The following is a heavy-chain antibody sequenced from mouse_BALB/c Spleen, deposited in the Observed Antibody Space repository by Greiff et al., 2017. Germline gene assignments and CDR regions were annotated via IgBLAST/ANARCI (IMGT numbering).Heavy chain of an antibody. CDR2: INPSNGGT. V-gene: IGHV1S81*02. CDR1: GYTFTSYY. CDR3: TKDYLVY. J-gene: IGHJ2*01. Sequence: QVQLKQSGAELVKPGASVTLSCKASGYTFTSYYMYWVKQKPGQGLEWIGEINPSNGGTNYNEKFKSKATLTVDKSSSTAYMQLSSLTSEDSAVYYCTKDYLVYWGRDTTHTVST.